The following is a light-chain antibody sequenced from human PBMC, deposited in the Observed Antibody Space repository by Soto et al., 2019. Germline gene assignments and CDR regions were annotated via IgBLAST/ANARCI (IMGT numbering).Light chain of an antibody. CDR3: GTWDSSLRVVV. CDR2: DNY. Sequence: QSALTQPPSASGSPGQSVAISCTGTSSDVGGYNFVSRYQQHPGKAPKVLIYDNYKRPSGIADRFSGSKSGTSATLGIAALQTGDEADYYCGTWDSSLRVVVFGGGTKLTVL. CDR1: SSDVGGYNF. V-gene: IGLV2-8*01. J-gene: IGLJ2*01.